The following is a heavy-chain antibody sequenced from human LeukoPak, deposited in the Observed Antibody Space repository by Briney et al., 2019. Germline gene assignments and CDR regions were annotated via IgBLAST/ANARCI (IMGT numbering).Heavy chain of an antibody. V-gene: IGHV3-21*01. CDR2: ISSSRSYI. CDR3: ARDRLTTISWSYQRWFDP. Sequence: GGSLRLSCAASGFTFSSYSMNWVRQAPGKGLEWVSSISSSRSYIYYADSVKGRFTISRDNAKNSLYLQMNSLRAEDTAVYYCARDRLTTISWSYQRWFDPWGQGTLVTVSS. CDR1: GFTFSSYS. J-gene: IGHJ5*02. D-gene: IGHD3-16*02.